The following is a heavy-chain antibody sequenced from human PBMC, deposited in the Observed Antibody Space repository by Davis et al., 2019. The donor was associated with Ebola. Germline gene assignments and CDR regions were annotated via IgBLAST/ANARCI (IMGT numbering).Heavy chain of an antibody. V-gene: IGHV4-34*01. Sequence: MPSETLSLTCAVYGASFRGYYWTWTRQLPGKGLEWFGEINHSGSTNYNPSLKSRVTISVDTSKNQYSLKLSSVTAADTAVYYCGRGSGARGARTRGRLDYWGQGTLVTVSS. J-gene: IGHJ4*02. CDR2: INHSGST. CDR3: GRGSGARGARTRGRLDY. CDR1: GASFRGYY. D-gene: IGHD1-26*01.